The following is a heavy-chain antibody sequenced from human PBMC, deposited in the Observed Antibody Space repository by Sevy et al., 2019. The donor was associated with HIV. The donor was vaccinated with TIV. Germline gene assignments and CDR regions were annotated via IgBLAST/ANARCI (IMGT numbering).Heavy chain of an antibody. CDR2: MNPSRGNT. D-gene: IGHD3-10*01. Sequence: ASVKVSCRTSGYTFTTYDINWVRQATGQGLEWMGWMNPSRGNTGSAQKFQGRLIMTRDTSTSTAYMELSSLESQDTAVYYCARRRGFGELLGLGYWGQGTLVTVSS. CDR1: GYTFTTYD. CDR3: ARRRGFGELLGLGY. V-gene: IGHV1-8*01. J-gene: IGHJ4*02.